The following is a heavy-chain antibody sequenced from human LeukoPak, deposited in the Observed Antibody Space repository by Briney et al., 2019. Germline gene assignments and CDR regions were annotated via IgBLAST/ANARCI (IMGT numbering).Heavy chain of an antibody. CDR1: GFTFSDCD. D-gene: IGHD6-13*01. CDR3: GRAFPPLRTAAAGDY. Sequence: PGGSLRLSCTASGFTFSDCDMNWFRQAPGKGLEWVSSISYRSSHMYYADSVKGRFTISRDNAENSLYLQMNSLRAEDTAVYYCGRAFPPLRTAAAGDYWGQGTLVTASS. CDR2: ISYRSSHM. J-gene: IGHJ4*02. V-gene: IGHV3-21*01.